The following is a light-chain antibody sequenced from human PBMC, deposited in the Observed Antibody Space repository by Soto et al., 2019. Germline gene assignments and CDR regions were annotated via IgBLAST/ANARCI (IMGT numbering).Light chain of an antibody. CDR2: DVS. CDR3: SSYTSSSTLA. J-gene: IGLJ2*01. V-gene: IGLV2-14*01. CDR1: SSDVGGYNY. Sequence: QSALTQPASVSGSPGQSITISCPGTSSDVGGYNYVSWYQQHPGRAPKLMIYDVSNRPSGVSNRFSGSKSGNTASLTISGLQAEDEADYYCSSYTSSSTLAFGGGTKVTVL.